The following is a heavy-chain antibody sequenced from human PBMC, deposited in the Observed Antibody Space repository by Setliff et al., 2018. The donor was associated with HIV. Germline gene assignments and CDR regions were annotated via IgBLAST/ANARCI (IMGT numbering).Heavy chain of an antibody. Sequence: PGGSLRLSCAASGFTFSTYSMNWVRQAPGKGLEWVSYISSVGTIYYADSVKGRFTISRDNAKNSMFLQMNSLRAEDTAVYYCARTNNNYYYDTSDYFAGYYFDSWGQGTLVTVSS. CDR2: ISSVGTI. D-gene: IGHD3-22*01. CDR1: GFTFSTYS. J-gene: IGHJ4*02. CDR3: ARTNNNYYYDTSDYFAGYYFDS. V-gene: IGHV3-48*01.